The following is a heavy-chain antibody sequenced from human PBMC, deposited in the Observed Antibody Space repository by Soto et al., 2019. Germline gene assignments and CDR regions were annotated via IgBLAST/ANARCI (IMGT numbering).Heavy chain of an antibody. Sequence: GASVKVSCKASGGTFSSYAISWVRQAPGQGLEWMGGIIPIFGTANYAQKFQGRVTITADESTSTAYMELSSLRSEDTAVYYCARDYGGNSVLVRAFDIWGQGTMVTVSS. D-gene: IGHD4-17*01. CDR1: GGTFSSYA. J-gene: IGHJ3*02. CDR3: ARDYGGNSVLVRAFDI. CDR2: IIPIFGTA. V-gene: IGHV1-69*13.